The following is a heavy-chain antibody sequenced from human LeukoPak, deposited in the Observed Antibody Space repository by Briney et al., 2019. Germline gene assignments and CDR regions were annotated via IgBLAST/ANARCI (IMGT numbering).Heavy chain of an antibody. CDR1: GYTFTSYG. Sequence: GASVKVSCKASGYTFTSYGISWVRQAPGQGLEWMGWISAYNGNANYAQKLQGRVTMTTDTSTSTAYMELRSLRSDDTAVYYCARVDYSSGWLYNWFDPWGQGTLVTVSS. V-gene: IGHV1-18*01. CDR3: ARVDYSSGWLYNWFDP. J-gene: IGHJ5*02. D-gene: IGHD6-19*01. CDR2: ISAYNGNA.